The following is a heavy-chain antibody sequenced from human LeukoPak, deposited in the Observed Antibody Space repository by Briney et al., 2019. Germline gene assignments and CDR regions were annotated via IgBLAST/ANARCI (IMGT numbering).Heavy chain of an antibody. Sequence: PGGSLRLSCAASGFTFSSYAMSWVRQAPGKGLEWVSAISGSGGSTYYADSVKGRFTISRDNSKNTLYLQMNSLRAEDAAVYYCANGMTYYYDSSGYPEAGYWGQGTLVTVSS. J-gene: IGHJ4*02. V-gene: IGHV3-23*01. CDR2: ISGSGGST. CDR3: ANGMTYYYDSSGYPEAGY. CDR1: GFTFSSYA. D-gene: IGHD3-22*01.